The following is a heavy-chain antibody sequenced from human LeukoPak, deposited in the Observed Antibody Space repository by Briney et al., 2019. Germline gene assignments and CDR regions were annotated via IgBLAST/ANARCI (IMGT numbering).Heavy chain of an antibody. D-gene: IGHD3-22*01. J-gene: IGHJ4*02. Sequence: GGSLRLSCAASGFTFSSYAMHWVRQAPGKGLEWVAVISYDGSNKYYADSVKGRFTISRDNSKNTLYLQMNSLRAEDTAVYYCATPAQSMIVVVRFDYWGQGTLVTVSS. CDR3: ATPAQSMIVVVRFDY. CDR2: ISYDGSNK. V-gene: IGHV3-30-3*01. CDR1: GFTFSSYA.